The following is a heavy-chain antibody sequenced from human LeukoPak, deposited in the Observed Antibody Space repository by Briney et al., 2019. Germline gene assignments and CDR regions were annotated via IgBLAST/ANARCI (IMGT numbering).Heavy chain of an antibody. Sequence: GGALRLSCAASGVMFSSYGMHWVRQAPGKGLEWGAVIWSDGSNKYYADSVKGRFTISRDNSKNTLYLQMNSLRAGHTAVYYCARAVPLAVAGTSFFDLWGRGTLVTVSS. V-gene: IGHV3-33*01. CDR3: ARAVPLAVAGTSFFDL. CDR2: IWSDGSNK. J-gene: IGHJ2*01. D-gene: IGHD6-19*01. CDR1: GVMFSSYG.